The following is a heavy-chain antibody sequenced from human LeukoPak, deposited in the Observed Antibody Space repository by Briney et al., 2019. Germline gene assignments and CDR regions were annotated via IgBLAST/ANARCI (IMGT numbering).Heavy chain of an antibody. Sequence: GGSLRLSCAASGFTFSSYTMSWVRQAPGMGLEWVSAISGSGISTCYADSVKGRFTISRDNSKNTLFLQMNSLRAEDTAIYYCAKDYYDSSGYYLDYWGQGTLVTVSS. V-gene: IGHV3-23*01. CDR1: GFTFSSYT. CDR3: AKDYYDSSGYYLDY. D-gene: IGHD3-22*01. J-gene: IGHJ4*02. CDR2: ISGSGIST.